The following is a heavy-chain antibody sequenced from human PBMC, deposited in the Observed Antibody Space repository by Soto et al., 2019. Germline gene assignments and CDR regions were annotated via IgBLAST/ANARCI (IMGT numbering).Heavy chain of an antibody. J-gene: IGHJ4*02. CDR3: ATYCGSPSCYMGGYS. CDR1: GFTFSRFW. Sequence: EVQLVESGGGLVQPGGSLRLSCAASGFTFSRFWMQWVRQVPGKGLVWVSYINNDGSTTTYAESVKGRFTISRDNAKNTLYLLMNSLSAEDTAVYYCATYCGSPSCYMGGYSWSQGTLVTVSS. CDR2: INNDGSTT. V-gene: IGHV3-74*02. D-gene: IGHD2-2*02.